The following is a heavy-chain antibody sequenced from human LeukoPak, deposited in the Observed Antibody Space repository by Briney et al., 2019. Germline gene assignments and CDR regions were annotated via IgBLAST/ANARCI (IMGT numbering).Heavy chain of an antibody. CDR1: GFTFSSYA. D-gene: IGHD3-9*01. Sequence: GGSLRLSCAASGFTFSSYAMHWVRQAPGKGLEWVAVISYDGSNKYYADSVKGRFTISRDDSKNTLYLQMNSLRAEDTAVYYCARELRYFDWWGQETLVTVSS. V-gene: IGHV3-30-3*01. J-gene: IGHJ4*02. CDR2: ISYDGSNK. CDR3: ARELRYFDW.